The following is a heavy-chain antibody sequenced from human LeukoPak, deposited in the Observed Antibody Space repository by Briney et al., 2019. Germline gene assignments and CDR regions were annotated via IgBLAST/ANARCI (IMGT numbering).Heavy chain of an antibody. J-gene: IGHJ4*02. V-gene: IGHV4-59*01. D-gene: IGHD5-12*01. CDR1: GGSICSYY. Sequence: SETLSLTCTVSGGSICSYYWSWIRQPPGKGLEWIGYIYYSGSTNYNPSLKSRVTISVDTSKNQFSLKLSSVTAADTAVYYCARDIVAVIWGQGTLVTVSS. CDR3: ARDIVAVI. CDR2: IYYSGST.